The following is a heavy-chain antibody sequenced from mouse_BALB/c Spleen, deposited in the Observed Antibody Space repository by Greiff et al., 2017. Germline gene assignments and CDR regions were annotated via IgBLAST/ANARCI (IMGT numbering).Heavy chain of an antibody. J-gene: IGHJ3*01. D-gene: IGHD2-2*01. CDR2: ISSGSSTI. CDR3: ARSGYGYDGWFAY. V-gene: IGHV5-17*02. Sequence: EVKLMESGGGLVQPGGSRKLSCAASGFTFSSFGMHWVRQAPEKGLEWVAYISSGSSTIYYADTVKGRFTISRDNPKNTLFLQMTSLRSEDTAMYYCARSGYGYDGWFAYWGQGTLVTVSA. CDR1: GFTFSSFG.